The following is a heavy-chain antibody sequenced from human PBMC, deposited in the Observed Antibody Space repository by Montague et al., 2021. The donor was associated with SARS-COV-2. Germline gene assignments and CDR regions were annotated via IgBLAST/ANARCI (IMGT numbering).Heavy chain of an antibody. Sequence: SETLSLTCSVSGGPMSSYHWFWIRQPPGKGLEWIGYVSYRGSTNYNLSLKSRVTISLDTSKNRFSLRVTSVTAADTAVYYCARDVRYYYDQWGQGILVTVSS. CDR3: ARDVRYYYDQ. CDR1: GGPMSSYH. D-gene: IGHD3-10*01. J-gene: IGHJ4*02. CDR2: VSYRGST. V-gene: IGHV4-59*01.